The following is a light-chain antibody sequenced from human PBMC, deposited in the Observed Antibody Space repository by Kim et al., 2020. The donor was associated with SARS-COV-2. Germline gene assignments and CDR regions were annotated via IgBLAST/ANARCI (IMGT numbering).Light chain of an antibody. CDR3: QHYSSSLWT. CDR2: GAS. J-gene: IGKJ1*01. CDR1: QRFADSS. V-gene: IGKV3-20*01. Sequence: PGERVSLSCRASQRFADSSLAWYQQKPGQAPRLLIYGASTRATGIPVRFSGSASGTDFTLTISRLEPDDFAVYYCQHYSSSLWTFGPGTKV.